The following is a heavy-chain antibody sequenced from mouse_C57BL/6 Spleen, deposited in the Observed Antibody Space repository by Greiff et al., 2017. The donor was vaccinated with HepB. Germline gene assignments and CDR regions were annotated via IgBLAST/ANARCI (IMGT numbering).Heavy chain of an antibody. CDR3: ARSPVVAGDYFDY. D-gene: IGHD1-1*01. CDR2: IYPSDSET. V-gene: IGHV1-61*01. J-gene: IGHJ2*01. Sequence: VKQSCKASGYTFTSYWMDWVKQRPGQGLEWIGNIYPSDSETHYNQKFKDKATLTVDKSSSTAYMQLSSLTSEDSAVYYCARSPVVAGDYFDYWGQGTTLTVSS. CDR1: GYTFTSYW.